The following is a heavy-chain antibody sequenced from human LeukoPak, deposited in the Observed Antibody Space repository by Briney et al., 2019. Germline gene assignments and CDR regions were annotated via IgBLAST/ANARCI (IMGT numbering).Heavy chain of an antibody. CDR2: IIPIFGTA. Sequence: SVKVSCKASGGTFSSYAISWVRQAPGQGLEWMGGIIPIFGTANYAQKFQGRVTITADESTSTAYMELNSLRSEDTAVYYCARGIVGATHFDYWGQGTLVTVSS. CDR3: ARGIVGATHFDY. V-gene: IGHV1-69*13. CDR1: GGTFSSYA. J-gene: IGHJ4*02. D-gene: IGHD1-26*01.